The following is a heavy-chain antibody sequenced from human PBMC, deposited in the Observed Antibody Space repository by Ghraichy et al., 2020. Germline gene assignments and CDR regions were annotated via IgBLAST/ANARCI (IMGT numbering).Heavy chain of an antibody. CDR1: EFSFSDYH. CDR2: ITQSGETI. V-gene: IGHV3-11*01. J-gene: IGHJ6*03. D-gene: IGHD4-11*01. Sequence: GESLNISCAASEFSFSDYHMNWIRQAPGKGLEWISYITQSGETIHYADSVKGRFTISRDNAKNSLYLQLNSLRAEDTAVYYCARVGAFSTYALTFYYMDVWGKGTTVAVSS. CDR3: ARVGAFSTYALTFYYMDV.